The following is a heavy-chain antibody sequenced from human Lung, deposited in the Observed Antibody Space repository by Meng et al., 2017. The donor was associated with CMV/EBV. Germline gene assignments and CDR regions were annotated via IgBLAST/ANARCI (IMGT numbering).Heavy chain of an antibody. D-gene: IGHD3-10*01. V-gene: IGHV3-7*01. CDR3: ARPIEGIRETLDY. CDR1: GFTVTRNW. Sequence: ESXKISXAASGFTVTRNWMTWVRQAPGKGLEWVANINEDGTDKNYLDSVKGRFTISRDNVKKSVYLQMNTLRGEDTAVYYCARPIEGIRETLDYWGQGPLVPVPS. CDR2: INEDGTDK. J-gene: IGHJ4*02.